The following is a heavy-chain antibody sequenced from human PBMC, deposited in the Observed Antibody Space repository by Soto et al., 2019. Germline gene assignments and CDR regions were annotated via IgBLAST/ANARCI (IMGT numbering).Heavy chain of an antibody. CDR1: GYAFTMFY. V-gene: IGHV1-46*01. J-gene: IGHJ5*02. D-gene: IGHD6-25*01. CDR3: ARGMAAADKWESRFCFDP. Sequence: VQLVPSGAAVREPGASVMLSCKTSGYAFTMFYMSLVRQAPGQGLEWMGTINADGGRTTYAQNYPGRLTITIDTSTGTISLALSSLKSDDTAVYYCARGMAAADKWESRFCFDPGGQGALVTASS. CDR2: INADGGRT.